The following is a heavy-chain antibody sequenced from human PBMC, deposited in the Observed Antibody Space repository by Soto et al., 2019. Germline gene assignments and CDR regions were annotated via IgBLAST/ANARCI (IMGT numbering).Heavy chain of an antibody. Sequence: SVKVSCKASGGTFSSYAISGVRQAPGQGLEWMGGIIPIFGTANYAQKFQGRVTITADESTSTAYMELSSLRSEDTAVYYCASCHGGSCLARLDYWGQGTLVTVSS. J-gene: IGHJ4*02. CDR1: GGTFSSYA. CDR2: IIPIFGTA. CDR3: ASCHGGSCLARLDY. V-gene: IGHV1-69*13. D-gene: IGHD2-15*01.